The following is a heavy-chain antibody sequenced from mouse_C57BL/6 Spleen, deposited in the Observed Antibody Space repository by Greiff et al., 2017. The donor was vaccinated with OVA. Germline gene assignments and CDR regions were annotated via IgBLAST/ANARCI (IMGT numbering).Heavy chain of an antibody. CDR1: GYTFTSYW. V-gene: IGHV1-50*01. CDR2: IDPSDSYT. CDR3: ASLLRYQFAY. Sequence: QVQLQQSGAELVKPGASVKLSCKASGYTFTSYWMQWVKQRPGQGLEWIGEIDPSDSYTNYNQKFKGKATLTVDTSSSTAYMQLSSLTSEDSAVYYCASLLRYQFAYWGQGTLVTVSA. J-gene: IGHJ3*01. D-gene: IGHD1-1*01.